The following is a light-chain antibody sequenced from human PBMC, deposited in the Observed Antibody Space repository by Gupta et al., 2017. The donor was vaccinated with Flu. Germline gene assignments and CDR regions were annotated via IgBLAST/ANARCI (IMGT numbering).Light chain of an antibody. CDR3: QSPRSSGTWV. CDR1: ALPKQN. J-gene: IGLJ3*02. Sequence: SYELTQPPSVSVSLGSPARITCSGNALPKQNSYWYQQKPGQAPVLVIYRDSARPSGIPERFSGSTSGTTVTLTISGVQAEDEADYYCQSPRSSGTWVFGGGTKLTVL. V-gene: IGLV3-25*03. CDR2: RDS.